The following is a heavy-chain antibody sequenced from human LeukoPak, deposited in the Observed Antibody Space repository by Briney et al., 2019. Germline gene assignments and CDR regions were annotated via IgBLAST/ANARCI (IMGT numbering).Heavy chain of an antibody. CDR2: IIPIFGTA. CDR3: ARSPADDAFDI. Sequence: GASVKVSCKASGYTFTSYAISWVRQAPGQGLEWMGGIIPIFGTANYAQKFQGRVTITADESTSTAYMELSSLRSEDTAVYYCARSPADDAFDIWGQGTMVTVSS. J-gene: IGHJ3*02. V-gene: IGHV1-69*13. CDR1: GYTFTSYA.